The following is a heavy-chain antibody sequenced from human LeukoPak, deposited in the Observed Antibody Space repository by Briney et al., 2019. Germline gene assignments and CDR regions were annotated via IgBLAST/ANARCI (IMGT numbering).Heavy chain of an antibody. CDR2: ISYDGSNK. CDR3: AIPPGDLNY. J-gene: IGHJ4*02. V-gene: IGHV3-30-3*01. D-gene: IGHD3-10*01. Sequence: GGSLRLSCAASGFTFSSFAMHWVRQAPGKGLEWVAVISYDGSNKYYADSVKGRFTISRDNSKNTLYLQMNSLRAEDTAVYYCAIPPGDLNYWGQGTLVTVSS. CDR1: GFTFSSFA.